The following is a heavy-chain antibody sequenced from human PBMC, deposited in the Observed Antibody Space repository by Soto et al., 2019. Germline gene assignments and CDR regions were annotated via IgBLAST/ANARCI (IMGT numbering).Heavy chain of an antibody. CDR3: ARVGGLPPRIFDS. CDR2: IYYSGST. V-gene: IGHV4-59*01. Sequence: SETLSLTCTVSGGSISDFYWSWIRQPPGKGLEWIGYIYYSGSTNYNPSLKSRVTISVDTSKNQFSLNLRSMSPADTAVYYCARVGGLPPRIFDSWGRGPRAPFPS. J-gene: IGHJ4*02. D-gene: IGHD3-16*01. CDR1: GGSISDFY.